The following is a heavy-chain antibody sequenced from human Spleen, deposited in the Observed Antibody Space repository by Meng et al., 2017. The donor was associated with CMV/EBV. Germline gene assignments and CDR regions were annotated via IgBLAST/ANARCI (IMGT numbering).Heavy chain of an antibody. J-gene: IGHJ4*02. CDR3: GSWRGGNYYDY. Sequence: QAEVQGAGPGLVEPSEILSLTFPVSGGSVSSYYWSWIRQPAGKGLEWIGRIYTSGSTNYNPSLKSRVTMSVDTSKNQFSLKLSSVTAADTAVYYCGSWRGGNYYDYWGQGTLVTVSS. CDR1: GGSVSSYY. CDR2: IYTSGST. V-gene: IGHV4-4*07. D-gene: IGHD3-16*01.